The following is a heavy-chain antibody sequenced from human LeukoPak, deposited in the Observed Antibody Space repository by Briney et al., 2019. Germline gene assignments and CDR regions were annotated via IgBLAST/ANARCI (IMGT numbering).Heavy chain of an antibody. J-gene: IGHJ5*02. V-gene: IGHV3-33*01. CDR3: ARKLGYCSSTSCPNWFDP. D-gene: IGHD2-2*01. CDR2: IWYDGSNK. CDR1: GFTFSSYG. Sequence: GGSLRLSCATSGFTFSSYGMHWVRQAPGKGLEWVAVIWYDGSNKYYADSVKGRFTISRDNSKNTLYLQMNSLRAEDTAVYYCARKLGYCSSTSCPNWFDPWGQGTLVTVSS.